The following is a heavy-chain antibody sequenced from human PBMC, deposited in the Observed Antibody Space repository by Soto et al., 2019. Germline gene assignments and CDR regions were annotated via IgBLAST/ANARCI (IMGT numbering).Heavy chain of an antibody. J-gene: IGHJ3*01. V-gene: IGHV5-10-1*01. Sequence: LXICCYASGSKFPTFCLNWVRQTPGKGLEGLGRIGPTNSFTTCSPPFECHVTISVDRSISTAYLQWNSLQASDTAIYYCARPAIGGSRDAFDVWGQGTTVTVSS. CDR2: IGPTNSFT. CDR1: GSKFPTFC. CDR3: ARPAIGGSRDAFDV. D-gene: IGHD2-15*01.